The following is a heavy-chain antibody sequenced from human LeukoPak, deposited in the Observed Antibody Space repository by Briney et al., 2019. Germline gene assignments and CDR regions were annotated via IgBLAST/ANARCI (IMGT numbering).Heavy chain of an antibody. D-gene: IGHD6-19*01. CDR1: GGSISSSSYY. V-gene: IGHV4-39*01. J-gene: IGHJ3*02. CDR3: ARLDNNAWYYAFDI. Sequence: SQTLSLTCTVSGGSISSSSYYWGWIRQPPGKVLEWIGSIYYSGSTYYNPSLKSRVTISVDTSRNQFSLKLSSVTAADTAVYCCARLDNNAWYYAFDIWSQGTMVTVSS. CDR2: IYYSGST.